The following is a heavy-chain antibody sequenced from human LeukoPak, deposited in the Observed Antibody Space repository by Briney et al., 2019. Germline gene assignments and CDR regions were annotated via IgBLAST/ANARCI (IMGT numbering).Heavy chain of an antibody. Sequence: SQTLSLTCAISGDSVSSNSAAWNWLRQSPSRGLEWLGRTYYRSKWYNDYAVSVKSRITINPDTSKNQFSLQLNSVTPEDTAVYYCAREGGEQWPIRIFDYWGQGTLVTVSS. CDR3: AREGGEQWPIRIFDY. CDR1: GDSVSSNSAA. D-gene: IGHD6-19*01. CDR2: TYYRSKWYN. V-gene: IGHV6-1*01. J-gene: IGHJ4*02.